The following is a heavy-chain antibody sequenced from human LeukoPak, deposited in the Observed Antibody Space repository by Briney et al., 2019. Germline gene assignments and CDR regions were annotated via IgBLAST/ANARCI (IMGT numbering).Heavy chain of an antibody. CDR3: ARDYSNYFDY. CDR1: GFTVSSNY. Sequence: GGSLRLSCAASGFTVSSNYMSWVRQAPGKGLEWVSVIYTGVGTYYADSVKGRFTISRDNSKNTLYLQMNSLRAEDTAVYYCARDYSNYFDYWGQGTLVTVSS. V-gene: IGHV3-53*05. CDR2: IYTGVGT. D-gene: IGHD4-11*01. J-gene: IGHJ4*02.